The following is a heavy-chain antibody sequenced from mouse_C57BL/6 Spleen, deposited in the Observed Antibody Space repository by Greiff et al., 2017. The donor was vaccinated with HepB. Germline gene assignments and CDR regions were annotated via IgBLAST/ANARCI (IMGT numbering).Heavy chain of an antibody. J-gene: IGHJ3*01. Sequence: VQLQESGAELVKPGASVKISCKASGYAFSSYWMNWVKQRPGKGLEWIGQIYPGDGDTNYNGKFKGKATLTADKSSSTAYMQLSSLTSEDSAVYFCARSEGLRLYFAYWGQGTLVTVSA. CDR3: ARSEGLRLYFAY. CDR2: IYPGDGDT. V-gene: IGHV1-80*01. CDR1: GYAFSSYW. D-gene: IGHD2-4*01.